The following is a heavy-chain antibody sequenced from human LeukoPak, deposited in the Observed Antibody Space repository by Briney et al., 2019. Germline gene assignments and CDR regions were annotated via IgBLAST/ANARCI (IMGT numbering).Heavy chain of an antibody. Sequence: GGSLRLSCAASGFTFSSYSMNWVRQAPGKGLEWVSYISSSSSTIYYADSVKGRFTISRDNAKNSLYLQMNSLRAEDTAVYYCAKDGRDSSFDYWAREPWSPSPQ. V-gene: IGHV3-48*01. CDR2: ISSSSSTI. J-gene: IGHJ4*02. CDR1: GFTFSSYS. D-gene: IGHD6-13*01. CDR3: AKDGRDSSFDY.